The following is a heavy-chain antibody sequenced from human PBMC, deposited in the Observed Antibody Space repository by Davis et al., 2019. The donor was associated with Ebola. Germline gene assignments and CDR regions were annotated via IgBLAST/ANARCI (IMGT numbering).Heavy chain of an antibody. CDR3: ARDVVDFWSGYYAY. J-gene: IGHJ4*02. CDR1: GYTFTSYG. CDR2: ISAYNGNT. V-gene: IGHV1-18*04. Sequence: ASVKVSCKASGYTFTSYGISWVRQAPGQGLEWMGWISAYNGNTNYAQKLQGRVTMTTDTSTSTAYMELRSLRSDDTAVYYCARDVVDFWSGYYAYWGQGTLVTVSS. D-gene: IGHD3-3*01.